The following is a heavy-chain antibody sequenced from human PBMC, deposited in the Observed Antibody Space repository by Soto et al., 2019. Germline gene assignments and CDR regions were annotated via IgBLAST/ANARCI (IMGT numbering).Heavy chain of an antibody. CDR1: GFSLNTFGVT. V-gene: IGHV2-5*02. Sequence: SGPTLVNPTQTLTLTCVFSGFSLNTFGVTVGWIRQPPGKALEWVALIYWDDGKRYSPSLKSRLTITKETSRNQVVLTMTNVDPEDTATYFCANSPATRVYFNHWGEGTLVTVSS. CDR3: ANSPATRVYFNH. CDR2: IYWDDGK. D-gene: IGHD3-10*01. J-gene: IGHJ1*01.